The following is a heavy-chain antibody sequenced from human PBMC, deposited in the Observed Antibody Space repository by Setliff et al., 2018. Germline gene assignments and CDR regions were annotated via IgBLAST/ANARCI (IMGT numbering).Heavy chain of an antibody. V-gene: IGHV1-69*10. CDR1: GGTFSSYA. J-gene: IGHJ6*02. CDR3: ARDPSPRYDFLTGYNFYYDMDV. CDR2: IIPILGIA. Sequence: SVKVSCKASGGTFSSYAISWVRQAPGQGLEWMGGIIPILGIANYAQKFQGRVTITADESTSTAYMELSSLRSEDTAVYYCARDPSPRYDFLTGYNFYYDMDVWGQGTTVTVSS. D-gene: IGHD3-9*01.